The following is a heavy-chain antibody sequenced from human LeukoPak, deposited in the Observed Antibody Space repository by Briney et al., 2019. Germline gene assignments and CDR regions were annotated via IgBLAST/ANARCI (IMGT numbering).Heavy chain of an antibody. D-gene: IGHD2-8*02. V-gene: IGHV3-23*01. CDR1: GFTFSSYG. Sequence: PGGSLRLSCAASGFTFSSYGMSWVRQAPGKGLEWVSAISGSGGSTYYADSVKGRFTISRDNSKSTLSLQMNSLRAEDTAIYYCATYRQVLLPFDSWGQGTLVTVSS. J-gene: IGHJ4*02. CDR2: ISGSGGST. CDR3: ATYRQVLLPFDS.